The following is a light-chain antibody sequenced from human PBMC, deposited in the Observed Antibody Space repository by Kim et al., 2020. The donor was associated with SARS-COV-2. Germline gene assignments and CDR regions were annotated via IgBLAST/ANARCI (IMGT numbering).Light chain of an antibody. V-gene: IGLV2-23*02. CDR1: SRDVGSYNL. CDR3: CSYAGSSTFV. Sequence: QSALTQPASVSGSPGQSITISCTGTSRDVGSYNLVSWFQQHPGKAPKFMIFEVSERPSGVSNRFSGSKSGNTAFLTISRLQAEDEADYYCCSYAGSSTFVFGTGTKVTVL. CDR2: EVS. J-gene: IGLJ1*01.